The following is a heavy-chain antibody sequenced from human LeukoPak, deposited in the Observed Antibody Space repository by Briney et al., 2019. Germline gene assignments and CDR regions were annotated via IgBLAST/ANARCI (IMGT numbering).Heavy chain of an antibody. J-gene: IGHJ3*02. CDR1: GGSINSGSYY. V-gene: IGHV4-61*02. D-gene: IGHD3-22*01. CDR3: ARDLYYYDSSGYYLWAFDI. Sequence: PSQTLSLTCTVSGGSINSGSYYWSWIRQPAGKGLEWIGRIYTSGSTNYNPSLKSRVTISVDTSKNQFSLKLSSVTAADTAVYYCARDLYYYDSSGYYLWAFDIGGQGTMVTVSS. CDR2: IYTSGST.